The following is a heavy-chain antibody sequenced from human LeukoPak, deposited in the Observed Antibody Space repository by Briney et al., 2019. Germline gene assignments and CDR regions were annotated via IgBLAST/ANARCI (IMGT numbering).Heavy chain of an antibody. CDR2: IYPKNGAT. D-gene: IGHD1-26*01. J-gene: IGHJ4*02. CDR3: ARDVVGATDY. V-gene: IGHV1-2*02. CDR1: GYTFTVYF. Sequence: ASVKVSCKASGYTFTVYFLHWVRQAPGQGLEWIGWIYPKNGATYYAQKFQGRVTMTRDTSISTAYMELSGLRSDDTAVYYCARDVVGATDYWGQGTLVTVSS.